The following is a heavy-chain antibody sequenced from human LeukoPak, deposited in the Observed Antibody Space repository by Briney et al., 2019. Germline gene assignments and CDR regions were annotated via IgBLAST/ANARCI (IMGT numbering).Heavy chain of an antibody. D-gene: IGHD5-18*01. CDR1: GGTFSSYA. CDR3: AREAVDTAMVFDY. CDR2: IIPILGIA. J-gene: IGHJ4*02. Sequence: SVKVSCKASGGTFSSYAISWVRQAPGQGLEWMGRIIPILGIANYAQKFQGRVTITADKSTSTAYMELSSLRSEDTAVYYCAREAVDTAMVFDYRGQGTLVTVSS. V-gene: IGHV1-69*04.